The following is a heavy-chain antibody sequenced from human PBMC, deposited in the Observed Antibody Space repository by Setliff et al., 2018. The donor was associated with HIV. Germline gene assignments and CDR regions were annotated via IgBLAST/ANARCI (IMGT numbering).Heavy chain of an antibody. CDR3: ARDRASSGYYARFDH. Sequence: GGSLRLSCKTSGFTFGDYALSWFRQAPGKGLEWVSSISYDSRFIYHADSMKGRFTISRDNAKKLVYLQMNSLRAEDTAIYYCARDRASSGYYARFDHWGQGTLVTVSS. CDR1: GFTFGDYA. V-gene: IGHV3-21*01. J-gene: IGHJ4*02. CDR2: ISYDSRFI. D-gene: IGHD3-22*01.